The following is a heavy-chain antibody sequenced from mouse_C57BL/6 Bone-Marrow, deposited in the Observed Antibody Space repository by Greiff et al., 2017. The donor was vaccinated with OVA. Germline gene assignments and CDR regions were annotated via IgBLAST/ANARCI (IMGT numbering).Heavy chain of an antibody. V-gene: IGHV1-82*01. CDR3: ARQLRLGY. CDR2: IYPGDGDT. D-gene: IGHD3-2*02. CDR1: GYAFSSSW. Sequence: VQGVESGPELVKPGASVKISCKASGYAFSSSWMNWVKQRPGKGLEWIGRIYPGDGDTNYNGKFKGKATLTADKSSSTAYMQLSSLTSEDSAVYFCARQLRLGYWGQGTTLTVSS. J-gene: IGHJ2*01.